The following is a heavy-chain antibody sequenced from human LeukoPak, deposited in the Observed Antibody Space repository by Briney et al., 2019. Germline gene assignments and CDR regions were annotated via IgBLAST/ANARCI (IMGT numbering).Heavy chain of an antibody. Sequence: SQTLSLTCTVSGGSISSGGYYWSWIRQHPGKGLEWIWYIYYSGSTYYNPSLKSRVTMSVDTSKNQFSLKLSSVTAADTAVYYCARLYYDILTGYPGYFDYWGQGTLVTVSS. CDR3: ARLYYDILTGYPGYFDY. J-gene: IGHJ4*02. D-gene: IGHD3-9*01. CDR1: GGSISSGGYY. V-gene: IGHV4-31*03. CDR2: IYYSGST.